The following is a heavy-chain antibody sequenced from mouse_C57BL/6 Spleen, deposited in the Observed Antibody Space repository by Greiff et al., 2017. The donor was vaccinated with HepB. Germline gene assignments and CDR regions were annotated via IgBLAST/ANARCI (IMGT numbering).Heavy chain of an antibody. V-gene: IGHV1-69*01. CDR1: GYTFTSYW. J-gene: IGHJ2*01. D-gene: IGHD1-1*01. Sequence: VQLQQSGAELVMPGASVKLSCKASGYTFTSYWMHWVKQRPGQGLEWIGEIDPSDSYTNYNQKFKGKSTLTVDKSSSTAYMQLSSLTSEDSAVYYCARWDYGSINYWGQGTTLTVSS. CDR2: IDPSDSYT. CDR3: ARWDYGSINY.